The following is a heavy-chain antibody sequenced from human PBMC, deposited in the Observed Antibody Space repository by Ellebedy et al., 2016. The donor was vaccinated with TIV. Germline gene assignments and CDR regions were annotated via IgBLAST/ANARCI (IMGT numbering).Heavy chain of an antibody. D-gene: IGHD3-16*01. V-gene: IGHV3-7*01. Sequence: GGSLRLSXAVSGFTFSSYWMSWVRQAPGKGLEWVANIKQDGSEKYYVDSVKGRFTISRDNAKNSLYLQMNSLGAEDTAVYYCGGLRAGEFDYWGQGTLVTVSS. CDR1: GFTFSSYW. CDR3: GGLRAGEFDY. J-gene: IGHJ4*02. CDR2: IKQDGSEK.